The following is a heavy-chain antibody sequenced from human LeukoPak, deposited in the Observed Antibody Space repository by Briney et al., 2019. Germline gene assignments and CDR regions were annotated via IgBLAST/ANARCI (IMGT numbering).Heavy chain of an antibody. Sequence: ASVKVSCKASGYTFTSYYMHWVRQAPGQGLEWMGIFNPTTGDTTYAQMFHGRLTMTRDMSTSTVYLELSSLTSEDPAVFYCARDSVQLLSGSYYYYMDVWGKGTTVTVSS. CDR3: ARDSVQLLSGSYYYYMDV. J-gene: IGHJ6*03. CDR2: FNPTTGDT. CDR1: GYTFTSYY. D-gene: IGHD3-10*01. V-gene: IGHV1-46*01.